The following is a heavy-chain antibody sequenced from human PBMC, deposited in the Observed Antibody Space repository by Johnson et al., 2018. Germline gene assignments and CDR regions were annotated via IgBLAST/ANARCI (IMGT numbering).Heavy chain of an antibody. CDR2: VRSKPNNYAT. J-gene: IGHJ6*03. CDR3: SRVSNTLSYYMDV. Sequence: VQLVESGGDLVQPGGSLKLSCAASGFTFTDFAMHWVRQASGKGLEWVGRVRSKPNNYATEYAASVKGRFTISRDDSKKTAYLQMNSLKTQDTAVYYCSRVSNTLSYYMDVWGKGTTVTGSS. D-gene: IGHD3-3*02. CDR1: GFTFTDFA. V-gene: IGHV3-73*01.